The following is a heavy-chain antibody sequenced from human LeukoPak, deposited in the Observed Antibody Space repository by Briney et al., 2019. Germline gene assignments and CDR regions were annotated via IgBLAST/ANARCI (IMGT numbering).Heavy chain of an antibody. Sequence: GGSLRLSCAASGFIVSSNYMTWVRQAPGKGLECVSNISDDSSFTYYLDSVKGRSTIFRDNSKNTLYLHMNSLKAEDTAVYYCAKGRCSGPGCDSFDYWGQGTLVTVSS. CDR2: ISDDSSFT. V-gene: IGHV3-53*01. CDR3: AKGRCSGPGCDSFDY. J-gene: IGHJ4*02. D-gene: IGHD5-12*01. CDR1: GFIVSSNY.